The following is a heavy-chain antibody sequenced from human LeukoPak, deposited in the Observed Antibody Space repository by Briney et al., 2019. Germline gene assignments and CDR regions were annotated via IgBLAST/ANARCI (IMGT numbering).Heavy chain of an antibody. J-gene: IGHJ5*02. Sequence: APMKVSFKASCYPFPSYGNSWVRPCPGQGLEWMGWISAYNGNTNYAQKLPGRVTITTDTSTGTAYMELRSLRSDDTAVYYCARGGPIIVVVPAAPSYNCFDPWGQGTLVTVSS. V-gene: IGHV1-18*04. CDR1: CYPFPSYG. CDR2: ISAYNGNT. CDR3: ARGGPIIVVVPAAPSYNCFDP. D-gene: IGHD2-2*01.